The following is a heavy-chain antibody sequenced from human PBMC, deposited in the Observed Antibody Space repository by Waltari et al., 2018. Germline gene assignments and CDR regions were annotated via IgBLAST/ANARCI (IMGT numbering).Heavy chain of an antibody. D-gene: IGHD1-20*01. CDR2: ISVSDGT. J-gene: IGHJ4*02. CDR1: GITFSNYA. V-gene: IGHV3-23*01. CDR3: ATPFYNWDDPLHS. Sequence: EVQLLESGGDLVQPGGSLGLPCAAAGITFSNYAINWVRLAPGTGLGWVSAISVSDGTYYADSVKGRFTISRDTSKNTVYLQMNGLRAEDTAVYYCATPFYNWDDPLHSWGQGTLVTVSS.